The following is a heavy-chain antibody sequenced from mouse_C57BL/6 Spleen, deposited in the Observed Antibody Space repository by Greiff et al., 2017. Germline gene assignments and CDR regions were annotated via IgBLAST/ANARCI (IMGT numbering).Heavy chain of an antibody. CDR2: IDPSDSYT. Sequence: QVQLQQPGAELVKPGASVKLSCKASGYTFTSYWMQWVKQRPGQGLEWIGEIDPSDSYTNYNQKFKGKATLTVDTSSSTAYMQLSSLTSEDSAVYYCAREDYGSGYWYFDVWGTGTTVTVSS. CDR3: AREDYGSGYWYFDV. J-gene: IGHJ1*03. D-gene: IGHD1-1*01. V-gene: IGHV1-50*01. CDR1: GYTFTSYW.